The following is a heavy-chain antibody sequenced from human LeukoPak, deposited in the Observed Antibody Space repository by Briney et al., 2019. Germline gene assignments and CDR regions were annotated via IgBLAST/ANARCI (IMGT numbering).Heavy chain of an antibody. CDR2: IWYDGSNK. D-gene: IGHD2-15*01. J-gene: IGHJ4*02. Sequence: GGSLRLSCAASGFTFSSYGMHWVRQAPGKGLEWVAVIWYDGSNKYYADSVKGRFTISRDNSKNTLYLQMNSLRAEDTAVYYCARGYCSGGSCCSGLDYWGQGTLVTVSS. CDR1: GFTFSSYG. V-gene: IGHV3-33*01. CDR3: ARGYCSGGSCCSGLDY.